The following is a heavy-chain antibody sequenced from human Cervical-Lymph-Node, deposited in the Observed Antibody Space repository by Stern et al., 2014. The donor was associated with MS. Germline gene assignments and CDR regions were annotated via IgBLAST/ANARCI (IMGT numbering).Heavy chain of an antibody. CDR2: ISSSSSYI. D-gene: IGHD6-13*01. J-gene: IGHJ5*02. CDR1: GFTFSSYS. CDR3: ARDRAAADSNWFDP. Sequence: EVHLVESGGGLVKPGGSLRLSCAASGFTFSSYSMNWVRQAPGKGLEWVSSISSSSSYIYYADSVKGRFTISRDNAKNSLYLQMNSLRAEDTAVYYCARDRAAADSNWFDPWGQGTLVTVSS. V-gene: IGHV3-21*01.